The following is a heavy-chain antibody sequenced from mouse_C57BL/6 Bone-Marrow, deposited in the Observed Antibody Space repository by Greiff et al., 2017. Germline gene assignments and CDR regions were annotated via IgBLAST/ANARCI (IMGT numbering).Heavy chain of an antibody. D-gene: IGHD2-4*01. CDR1: GYTFTSYW. J-gene: IGHJ1*01. CDR2: IDPSDGYT. Sequence: QVQLQQPGAELVMPGASVKLSCKASGYTFTSYWMHWVKQRPGQGLEWIGKIDPSDGYTNYNQKFKGKSTLTVDKSSSTAYMQLSSLTSEDSAVYDCARTDYDSYGCFDVGGSGTTVTVSS. CDR3: ARTDYDSYGCFDV. V-gene: IGHV1-69*01.